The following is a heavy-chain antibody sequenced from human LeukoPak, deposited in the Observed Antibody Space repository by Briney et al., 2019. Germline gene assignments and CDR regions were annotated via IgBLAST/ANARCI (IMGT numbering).Heavy chain of an antibody. CDR3: ARGYYNILTGYYVDH. J-gene: IGHJ4*02. CDR2: FSNSGST. V-gene: IGHV4-61*08. CDR1: GGSFYGGSFSGYY. Sequence: KPSETLSLTCAVYGGSFYGGSFSGYYWSWIRQPPGKGLEWIGYFSNSGSTDYNPSLKSRVTISVDTSKNQFSLKLSSVTAADTAVYYCARGYYNILTGYYVDHWGQGTLVTVSS. D-gene: IGHD3-9*01.